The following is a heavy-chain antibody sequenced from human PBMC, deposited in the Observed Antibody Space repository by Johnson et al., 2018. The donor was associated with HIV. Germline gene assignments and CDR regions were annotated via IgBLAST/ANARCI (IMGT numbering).Heavy chain of an antibody. CDR2: VNWNGGST. Sequence: VQLVESGGGVVRPGGSLRLCCAASGFTFDDFGMSWVRQAPGKGLEWVSNVNWNGGSTGYADSVKGRFTISRDNAKNSLYLQMNSLRDEDTALYYCAKPSTESAFDIWGQGTMVTVSS. J-gene: IGHJ3*02. CDR3: AKPSTESAFDI. CDR1: GFTFDDFG. D-gene: IGHD1-1*01. V-gene: IGHV3-20*04.